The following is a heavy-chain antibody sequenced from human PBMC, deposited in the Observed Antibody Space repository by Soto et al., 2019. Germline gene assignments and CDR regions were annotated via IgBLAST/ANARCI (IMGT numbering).Heavy chain of an antibody. J-gene: IGHJ6*02. CDR2: ISGSGGST. CDR1: GFTFSSYS. CDR3: AKTGRFGELSSYYYGMDV. V-gene: IGHV3-23*01. D-gene: IGHD3-10*01. Sequence: QPGGSLRLSCAASGFTFSSYSMNWVRQAPGKGLEWVSAISGSGGSTYYADSVKGRFTISRDNSKNTLYLQMNSLRAEDTAVYYCAKTGRFGELSSYYYGMDVWGQGTTVTVSS.